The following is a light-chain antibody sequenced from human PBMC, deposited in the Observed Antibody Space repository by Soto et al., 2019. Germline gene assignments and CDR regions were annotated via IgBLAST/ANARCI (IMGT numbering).Light chain of an antibody. J-gene: IGKJ1*01. CDR3: QQSYSTRRT. CDR2: AAS. V-gene: IGKV1-39*01. CDR1: QSISSY. Sequence: DILMTPSPSSLSASVGDRVTITCRASQSISSYLNWYQQKPGKAPKLLIYAASSLQSGVPSRFSGSGSGTDFTLTISSLQPEDFATYYCQQSYSTRRTFGQGTKVEIK.